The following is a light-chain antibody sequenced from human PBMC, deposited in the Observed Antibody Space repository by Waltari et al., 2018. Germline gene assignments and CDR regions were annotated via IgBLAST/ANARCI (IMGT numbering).Light chain of an antibody. J-gene: IGLJ1*01. CDR3: AAWDDSLSGPI. CDR1: HSNIGSNY. V-gene: IGLV1-47*01. Sequence: QSVLTQPPSASGTPGQRVTISCSGSHSNIGSNYVYWYQQLPGTAPKLLIYKDSQRPSGVPDRFCVSKSGTSASLAISGLRSEDEADYYCAAWDDSLSGPIFATGTKVTV. CDR2: KDS.